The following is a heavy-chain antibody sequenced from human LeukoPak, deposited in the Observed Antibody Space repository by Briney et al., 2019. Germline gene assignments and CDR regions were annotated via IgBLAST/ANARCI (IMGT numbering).Heavy chain of an antibody. CDR1: GGTFSSYG. CDR3: ARVDVVRRVRVFDY. D-gene: IGHD3-10*01. J-gene: IGHJ4*02. CDR2: IIPILGIA. Sequence: SVKVSCKASGGTFSSYGISWVRQAPGQGLEWMGRIIPILGIANYAQKFQGRVTITADKSTSTAYMELSSLRSEDTAVYYCARVDVVRRVRVFDYWGQGTLVTVSS. V-gene: IGHV1-69*04.